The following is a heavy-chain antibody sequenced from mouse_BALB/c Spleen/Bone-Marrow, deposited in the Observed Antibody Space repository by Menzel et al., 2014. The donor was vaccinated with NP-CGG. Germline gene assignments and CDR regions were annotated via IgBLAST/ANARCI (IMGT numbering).Heavy chain of an antibody. D-gene: IGHD2-4*01. CDR2: ISSSGSYT. Sequence: EVMLVESGGGLAKPGGSLQLSCAASGFTFGTYAMSWVRQTPEKRLEWVATISSSGSYTYYPDSVKGRFTISRDNAKNTLYLQMSSLRSEDTAMFYCSRLRMITTYFDVWGAGTTVTVSS. V-gene: IGHV5-9-1*01. CDR1: GFTFGTYA. J-gene: IGHJ1*01. CDR3: SRLRMITTYFDV.